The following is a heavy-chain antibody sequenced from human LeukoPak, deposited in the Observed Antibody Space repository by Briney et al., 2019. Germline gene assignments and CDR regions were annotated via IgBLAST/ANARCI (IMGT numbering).Heavy chain of an antibody. CDR3: ARVDTAMVTVDY. J-gene: IGHJ4*02. Sequence: PSETLSLTCTVSGGSISSSSYYWGWIRQPPGKGLEWIGSIYYSGSTYYNPSLKSRVTISADTSKDQFSLKLSSVTAADTAVYYCARVDTAMVTVDYWGQGTLVTVSS. CDR2: IYYSGST. D-gene: IGHD5-18*01. CDR1: GGSISSSSYY. V-gene: IGHV4-39*01.